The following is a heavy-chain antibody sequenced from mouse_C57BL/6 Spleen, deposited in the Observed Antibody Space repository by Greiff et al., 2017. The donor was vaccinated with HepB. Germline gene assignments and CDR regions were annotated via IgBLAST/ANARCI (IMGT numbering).Heavy chain of an antibody. D-gene: IGHD1-1*01. Sequence: QVQLKQSGAELARPGASVKLSCKASGYTFTSYGISWVKQRTGQGLEWIGEIYPRSGNTYYNEKFKGKATLTADKSSSTAYMELRSLTSEDSAVYFCARRGSRREYFDYWGQGTTLTVSS. CDR1: GYTFTSYG. CDR2: IYPRSGNT. V-gene: IGHV1-81*01. J-gene: IGHJ2*01. CDR3: ARRGSRREYFDY.